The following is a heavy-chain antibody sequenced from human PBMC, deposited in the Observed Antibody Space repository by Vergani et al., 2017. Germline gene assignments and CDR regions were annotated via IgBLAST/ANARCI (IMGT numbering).Heavy chain of an antibody. CDR1: GFTFSSYA. CDR2: ISYDGSNK. D-gene: IGHD6-19*01. V-gene: IGHV3-30*04. CDR3: AREREYSSGWFDY. Sequence: QVQLVESGGGVVQPGRSLRLSCAASGFTFSSYAMHWVRQAPGKGLEWVAVISYDGSNKYYADSVKGRFTISRDNSKNTLYLQMNSLRAEDTAVYYCAREREYSSGWFDYWGQGTLVTVSS. J-gene: IGHJ4*02.